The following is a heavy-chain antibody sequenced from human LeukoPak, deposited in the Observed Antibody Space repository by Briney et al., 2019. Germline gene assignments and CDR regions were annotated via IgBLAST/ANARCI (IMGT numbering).Heavy chain of an antibody. V-gene: IGHV3-30-3*01. D-gene: IGHD3-22*01. J-gene: IGHJ1*01. CDR1: GFTVSSNY. CDR2: ISYDGSNK. Sequence: GGSLRLSCAASGFTVSSNYMSWVRQAPGKGLEWVAVISYDGSNKYYADSVKGRFTISRDNSKNTLYLQMNSLRAEDTAVYYCATPGYYDSSGYYPPYFQHWGQGTLVTVSS. CDR3: ATPGYYDSSGYYPPYFQH.